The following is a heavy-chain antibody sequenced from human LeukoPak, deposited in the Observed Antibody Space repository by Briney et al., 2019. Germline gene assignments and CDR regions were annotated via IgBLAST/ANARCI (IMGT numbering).Heavy chain of an antibody. J-gene: IGHJ4*02. CDR1: GYIFTSYD. D-gene: IGHD7-27*01. V-gene: IGHV1-8*01. CDR2: MSPNGGNT. CDR3: AGGQPNWGFDF. Sequence: ASVKVSCKASGYIFTSYDINWVRQATGQGLEWMGWMSPNGGNTGYAQKFQGRVAMTRDTSISTAYMELSSLRSDDTAVYYCAGGQPNWGFDFWGQGTLVTVSS.